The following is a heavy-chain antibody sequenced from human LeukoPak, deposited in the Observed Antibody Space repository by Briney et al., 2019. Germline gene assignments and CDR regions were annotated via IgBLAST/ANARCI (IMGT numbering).Heavy chain of an antibody. CDR2: ISWNSGSI. J-gene: IGHJ4*02. D-gene: IGHD4-17*01. V-gene: IGHV3-9*01. CDR1: GFTFDDYA. Sequence: PGGSLRLSRAASGFTFDDYAMHWVRQALGKGLEWVSGISWNSGSIGYADSVKGRFTISRDNAKNSLYLQMNSLRAEDTALYYCVRDYGDSGFDYWGQGALVTVSS. CDR3: VRDYGDSGFDY.